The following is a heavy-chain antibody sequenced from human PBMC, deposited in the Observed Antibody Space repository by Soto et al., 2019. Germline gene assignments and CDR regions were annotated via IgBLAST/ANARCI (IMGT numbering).Heavy chain of an antibody. CDR3: ARHVNYDFWSHWFDP. J-gene: IGHJ5*02. CDR2: IYYSGST. V-gene: IGHV4-59*01. Sequence: SETLSLTCTVSGGSISSYYWSWIRQPPGKGLEWIGYIYYSGSTNYNPSLKSRVTISVDTSKNQFSLKLSSVTAADTAVYYRARHVNYDFWSHWFDPWGQGTLVTVSS. CDR1: GGSISSYY. D-gene: IGHD3-3*01.